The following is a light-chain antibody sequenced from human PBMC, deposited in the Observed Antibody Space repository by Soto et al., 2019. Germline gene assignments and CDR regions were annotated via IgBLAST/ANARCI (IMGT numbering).Light chain of an antibody. V-gene: IGLV2-14*01. Sequence: QSVLTQPASVSGSPGQSITISCTGTSSDVGGYNYVSWYQQHPGKAPKLMIYDVSNRPSGVSNRFSGSKSGNTASLTISGLQAEDEADSYRSSYTSSSTRVFGTGTKVTVL. CDR3: SSYTSSSTRV. CDR1: SSDVGGYNY. CDR2: DVS. J-gene: IGLJ1*01.